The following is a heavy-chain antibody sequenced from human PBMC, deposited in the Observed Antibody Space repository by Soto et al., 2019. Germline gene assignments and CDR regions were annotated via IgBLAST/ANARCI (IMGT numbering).Heavy chain of an antibody. Sequence: PGGSLRLSCAASGFTFSNAWMTWVRQAPGKGLEWVGRIKSKPDGETTDYAAPLKGRFTISRDDSKKTVYLQMKSLKTEDTAVYYCATNCSSTSCLFDIDYWGQGTLVIVSS. CDR2: IKSKPDGETT. CDR1: GFTFSNAW. D-gene: IGHD2-2*01. J-gene: IGHJ4*02. CDR3: ATNCSSTSCLFDIDY. V-gene: IGHV3-15*01.